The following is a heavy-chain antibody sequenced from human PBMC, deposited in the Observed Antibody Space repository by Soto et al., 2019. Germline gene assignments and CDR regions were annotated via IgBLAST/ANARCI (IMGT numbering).Heavy chain of an antibody. CDR2: IYYSGRP. J-gene: IGHJ6*02. CDR1: GVSIRSSSYY. Sequence: QLQLQESGPGLVKPSDTLSLTCTVSGVSIRSSSYYWGWIRQPPGKGLEWIGSIYYSGRPYYNPSLKSRVTISVDTSKNQFSLELSSVAAADTAVYYCARPDPPSRRLPPYYYDNGMDVWGQGTTVIVSS. V-gene: IGHV4-39*01. D-gene: IGHD2-2*01. CDR3: ARPDPPSRRLPPYYYDNGMDV.